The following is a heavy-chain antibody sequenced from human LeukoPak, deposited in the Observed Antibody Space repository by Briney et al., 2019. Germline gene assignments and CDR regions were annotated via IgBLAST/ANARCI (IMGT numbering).Heavy chain of an antibody. D-gene: IGHD3-3*01. CDR2: INPNSGGT. CDR1: GYTFTGYY. Sequence: ASVKVSCKASGYTFTGYYMHWVRQAPGQGLEWMGWINPNSGGTNYAQKFQGRVTMTRDTSISTAYMELSRLRSDDTAVYYCARLFRRTIFGVVPIGYYFDYWGQGTLVTVSS. J-gene: IGHJ4*02. V-gene: IGHV1-2*02. CDR3: ARLFRRTIFGVVPIGYYFDY.